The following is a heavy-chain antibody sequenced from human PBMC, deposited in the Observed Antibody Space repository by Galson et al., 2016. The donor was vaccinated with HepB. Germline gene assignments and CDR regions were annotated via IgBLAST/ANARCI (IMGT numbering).Heavy chain of an antibody. D-gene: IGHD3-10*01. CDR1: GGTFGSYA. CDR2: IMPIFGTS. J-gene: IGHJ3*02. V-gene: IGHV1-69*13. Sequence: SVKVSCKASGGTFGSYAISWVRQAPGQGLEWMGGIMPIFGTSNDAQKFQGRVKLSESTGTAYMELSSLSFEDTAVYYCATGVNLGDEAYGMWGQGTMVTVSS. CDR3: ATGVNLGDEAYGM.